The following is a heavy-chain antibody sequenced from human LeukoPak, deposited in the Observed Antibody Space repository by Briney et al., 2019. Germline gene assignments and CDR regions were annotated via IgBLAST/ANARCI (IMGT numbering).Heavy chain of an antibody. CDR1: GFTLNSYS. D-gene: IGHD3-16*01. Sequence: GGSLRLSCAASGFTLNSYSMDWVRQAPGKGLEWVSSISSSSDYIYYADSVKGRFTISRGNARNSMYLQMNSLKTEDTAVYYCTTATGFTSEDDYVWGRRYQDWGQGTLVTVSS. CDR2: ISSSSDYI. V-gene: IGHV3-21*03. CDR3: TTATGFTSEDDYVWGRRYQD. J-gene: IGHJ4*02.